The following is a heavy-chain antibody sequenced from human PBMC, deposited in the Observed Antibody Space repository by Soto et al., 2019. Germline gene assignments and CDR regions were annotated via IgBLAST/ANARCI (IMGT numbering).Heavy chain of an antibody. CDR1: GGSFSGYY. V-gene: IGHV4-34*01. Sequence: SETLSLTCAVYGGSFSGYYWSWIRQPPGKGLEWIGEINHSGSTNYNPSLKSRVTISVDTSKNQFSLKLSSVTAADTAVYYCARVEGYCSSTSCYALDYWGQGTLVTVS. CDR3: ARVEGYCSSTSCYALDY. D-gene: IGHD2-2*01. CDR2: INHSGST. J-gene: IGHJ4*02.